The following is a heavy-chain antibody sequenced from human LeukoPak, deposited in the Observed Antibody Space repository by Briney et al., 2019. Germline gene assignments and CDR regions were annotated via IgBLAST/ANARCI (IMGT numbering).Heavy chain of an antibody. D-gene: IGHD4-23*01. V-gene: IGHV4-59*01. CDR2: IYYSGST. CDR1: GGSISSYY. Sequence: PSETLSLTCTVSGGSISSYYWSWIRQPPGKGLEWIGYIYYSGSTNYNPSLKSRVTISVDTSKNQFSLKLSSVTAADTAVYYCARTRAYGGRPDYWGQGTLVTVSS. J-gene: IGHJ4*02. CDR3: ARTRAYGGRPDY.